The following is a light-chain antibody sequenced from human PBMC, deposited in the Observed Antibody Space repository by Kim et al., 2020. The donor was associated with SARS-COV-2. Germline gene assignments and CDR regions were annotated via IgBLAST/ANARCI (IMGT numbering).Light chain of an antibody. J-gene: IGKJ4*01. V-gene: IGKV1-5*01. CDR3: QQYHTYTLA. Sequence: DIQMTQSPSTLSASVGDRVTITCRASQNIDNWLAWYQQKPGKAPKLLIHGASTLQSGVPSGFSGSGSGTEFTLTISSLQPDDFATYYCQQYHTYTLAFGGGTRVDIK. CDR1: QNIDNW. CDR2: GAS.